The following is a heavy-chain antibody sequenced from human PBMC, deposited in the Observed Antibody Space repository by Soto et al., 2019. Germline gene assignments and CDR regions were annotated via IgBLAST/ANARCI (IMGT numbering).Heavy chain of an antibody. D-gene: IGHD3-10*01. CDR3: ARQGFGALHGLVDV. J-gene: IGHJ6*02. CDR2: VHYSWGS. CDR1: GGSIYSGSYY. V-gene: IGHV4-61*01. Sequence: PSETLSLTCSVSGGSIYSGSYYWSWIRQTPGKGLEWIGYVHYSWGSNYNPSLKSRVAISLDTSKSQFSLKLTSVTATDTAVYYCARQGFGALHGLVDVWGQGTTVTVSS.